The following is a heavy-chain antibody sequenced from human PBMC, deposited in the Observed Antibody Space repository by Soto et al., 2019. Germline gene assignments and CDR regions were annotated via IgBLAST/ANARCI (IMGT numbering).Heavy chain of an antibody. J-gene: IGHJ4*02. Sequence: GGSLRLSCVVSGFSFSSSWMHWVRQVPGKGLVWVSRINSDGSYINYADSVKGRFTTSRDNAKNMLYLQMNSLRAEDTALYYCVTGWSDYWGQGTLVSVSS. D-gene: IGHD2-15*01. V-gene: IGHV3-74*01. CDR2: INSDGSYI. CDR1: GFSFSSSW. CDR3: VTGWSDY.